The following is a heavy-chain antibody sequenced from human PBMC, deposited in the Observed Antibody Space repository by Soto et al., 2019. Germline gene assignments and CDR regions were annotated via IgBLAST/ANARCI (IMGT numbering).Heavy chain of an antibody. CDR3: ARSSISGIFYYYY. D-gene: IGHD3-10*01. CDR2: INPNNGNT. CDR1: GYTFTDNG. Sequence: VQLVQSGAEVKKPGASVKVSCKASGYTFTDNGVSWMRQAPGQGLEWMGWINPNNGNTKYAQNFQGRVTMTTDTSTSTDYVELRSLRSDDTAMYYCARSSISGIFYYYYWGQGTLVPVSS. J-gene: IGHJ4*02. V-gene: IGHV1-18*01.